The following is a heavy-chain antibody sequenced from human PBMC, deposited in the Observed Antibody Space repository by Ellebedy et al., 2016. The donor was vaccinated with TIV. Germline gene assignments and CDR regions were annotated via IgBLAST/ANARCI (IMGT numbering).Heavy chain of an antibody. Sequence: GESLKISCAASGFTFSGYWMSWVRQAPGKGLEWVANIKEDGSEAYYVDSVKGRFTISRDNAKNSLYLHMSNLRAEDTAVFYCARAGGRHSTGSGFYWGQGTRVTVST. CDR3: ARAGGRHSTGSGFY. D-gene: IGHD2-2*01. CDR1: GFTFSGYW. V-gene: IGHV3-7*03. J-gene: IGHJ4*02. CDR2: IKEDGSEA.